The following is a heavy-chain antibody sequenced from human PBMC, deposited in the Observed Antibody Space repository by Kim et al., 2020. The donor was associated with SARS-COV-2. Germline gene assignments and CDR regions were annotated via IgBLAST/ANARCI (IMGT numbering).Heavy chain of an antibody. D-gene: IGHD3-22*01. Sequence: SETLSLTCTVSGDSISSSSYYWGWIRQPPGKGLEWIGSIYYSGSTYYNPSLKSRVTISVDTSKNQFSLKLSSVTAADTAVYYCVAQTGTMIVVVIRGFDPWGQGTLVTVSS. CDR3: VAQTGTMIVVVIRGFDP. V-gene: IGHV4-39*01. J-gene: IGHJ5*02. CDR1: GDSISSSSYY. CDR2: IYYSGST.